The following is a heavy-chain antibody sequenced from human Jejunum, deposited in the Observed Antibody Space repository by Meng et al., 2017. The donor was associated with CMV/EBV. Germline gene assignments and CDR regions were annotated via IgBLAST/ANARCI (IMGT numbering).Heavy chain of an antibody. D-gene: IGHD3-3*01. V-gene: IGHV3-30-3*01. CDR3: ARSYDFWSGSLDGAFDV. CDR1: FSRYP. J-gene: IGHJ3*01. Sequence: FSRYPMHWVRQTPGKGLEWVAIISYDGSNNYFADSVKGRFTISRDNSQKTLYLQMNSLRSEDTAVYYCARSYDFWSGSLDGAFDVWGQGTRVTVSS. CDR2: ISYDGSNN.